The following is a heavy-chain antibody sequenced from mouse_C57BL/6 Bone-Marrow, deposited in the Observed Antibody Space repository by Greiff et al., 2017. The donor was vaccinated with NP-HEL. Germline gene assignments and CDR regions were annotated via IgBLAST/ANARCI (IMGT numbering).Heavy chain of an antibody. CDR2: IDPENGDT. V-gene: IGHV14-4*01. CDR3: TTWGYHFYYAMDY. D-gene: IGHD2-2*01. CDR1: GFNIKDDY. Sequence: VQLKQSGAELVRPGASVKLSCTASGFNIKDDYMHWVKQRPEQGLEWIGWIDPENGDTEYASKFQGKATITADTSSNTAYLQLSSLTSEDTAVYYCTTWGYHFYYAMDYGGQGTSVTVSS. J-gene: IGHJ4*01.